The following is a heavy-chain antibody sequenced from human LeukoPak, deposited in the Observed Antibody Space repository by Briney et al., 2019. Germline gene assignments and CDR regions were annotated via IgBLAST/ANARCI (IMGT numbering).Heavy chain of an antibody. J-gene: IGHJ6*02. CDR2: INPNSGGT. CDR3: AAGGYCSSTSCYWDYYGMDV. D-gene: IGHD2-2*01. CDR1: GYTFTGYY. V-gene: IGHV1-2*02. Sequence: ASVKVSCQASGYTFTGYYMHWVRQAPGQGLEWMGWINPNSGGTNYAQKFQGRVTMTRDTSISTAYMELSRLRSDDTAVYYCAAGGYCSSTSCYWDYYGMDVWGQGTTVTVSS.